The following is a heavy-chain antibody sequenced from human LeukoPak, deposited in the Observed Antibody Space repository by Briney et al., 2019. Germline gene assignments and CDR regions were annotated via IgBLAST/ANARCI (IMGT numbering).Heavy chain of an antibody. J-gene: IGHJ3*02. CDR1: GFTFSSYG. CDR2: IWYDESNK. V-gene: IGHV3-33*01. D-gene: IGHD2/OR15-2a*01. Sequence: PGRSLRLSCAASGFTFSSYGMHWVRQVPGKGLEWVAGIWYDESNKYYAYSVVGRFTISRDNSKNTLDLEMNSLRAEDTAVYYCAREDPSVNNAFDIWGQGTMVTVSS. CDR3: AREDPSVNNAFDI.